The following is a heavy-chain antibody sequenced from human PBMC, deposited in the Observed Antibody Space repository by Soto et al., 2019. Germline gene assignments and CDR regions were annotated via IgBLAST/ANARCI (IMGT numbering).Heavy chain of an antibody. J-gene: IGHJ3*02. D-gene: IGHD3-22*01. CDR3: ARMYYYDSSGYLDAFDI. CDR2: IIPIFGTA. CDR1: GGTFSSYA. Sequence: SVKVSCKASGGTFSSYAISWVRQAPGQGLEWMGGIIPIFGTANYAQKFQGRVTITADESTSTAYMELSSLRSEDTAVYYCARMYYYDSSGYLDAFDIWGQGTVVTVSS. V-gene: IGHV1-69*13.